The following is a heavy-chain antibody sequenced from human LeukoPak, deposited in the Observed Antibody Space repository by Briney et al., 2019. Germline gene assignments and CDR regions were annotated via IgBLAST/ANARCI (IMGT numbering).Heavy chain of an antibody. J-gene: IGHJ4*02. D-gene: IGHD3-22*01. Sequence: SENLSLNGTGTGRTISSYYWSWIRQPPGKGLEWIGYIYYSGSTNYNPSLKSRVTISVDTSKNQFSLKLSSVTAADTAVYYCARQMGRGYDSSGYFGYWGQGTLVTVSS. CDR3: ARQMGRGYDSSGYFGY. CDR1: GRTISSYY. CDR2: IYYSGST. V-gene: IGHV4-59*08.